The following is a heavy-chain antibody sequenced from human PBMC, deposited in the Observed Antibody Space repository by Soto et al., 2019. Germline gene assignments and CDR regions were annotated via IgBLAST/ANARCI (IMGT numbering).Heavy chain of an antibody. V-gene: IGHV4-59*08. CDR3: ARRYGYSFDY. J-gene: IGHJ4*02. Sequence: QVQLQESGPGRVKPSETLSLTCTVSGGSISSYYWSWIRQPPGKGLEWIGYIYYSGCTNYNPSLKARVTISVDTSKNHFSLKLSSVTAADTAVYYCARRYGYSFDYWGQGTLVTVSS. CDR1: GGSISSYY. CDR2: IYYSGCT. D-gene: IGHD1-1*01.